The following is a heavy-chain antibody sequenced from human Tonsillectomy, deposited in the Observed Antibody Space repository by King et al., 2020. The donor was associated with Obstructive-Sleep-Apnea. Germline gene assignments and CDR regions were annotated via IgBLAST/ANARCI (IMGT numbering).Heavy chain of an antibody. CDR3: AGPAYCGGGCYSYGAFDI. J-gene: IGHJ3*02. Sequence: QLQESGPGLVKPSETLSLTCTVSGGSISSSTYYWGWIRQPPGKGLEWIASIHYSGSTYHNPSLKSRVTISVDTSKNQFSLKLSSVTAADTAVYYCAGPAYCGGGCYSYGAFDIWGQGTRVTVSS. CDR1: GGSISSSTYY. V-gene: IGHV4-39*07. D-gene: IGHD2-21*02. CDR2: IHYSGST.